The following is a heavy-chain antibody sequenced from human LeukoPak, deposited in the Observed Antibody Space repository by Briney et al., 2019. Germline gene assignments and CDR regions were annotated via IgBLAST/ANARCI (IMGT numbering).Heavy chain of an antibody. Sequence: GGSLRLSCAASGFTFSSYEMNWVRQAPGKGLEWVSYISSFGSTIYYADSVKGRFTISRDNAKNSLYLQMNSLRAEDTAVYYCASTYWFDPWGQGTLVTVSS. V-gene: IGHV3-48*03. CDR1: GFTFSSYE. CDR3: ASTYWFDP. J-gene: IGHJ5*02. D-gene: IGHD2/OR15-2a*01. CDR2: ISSFGSTI.